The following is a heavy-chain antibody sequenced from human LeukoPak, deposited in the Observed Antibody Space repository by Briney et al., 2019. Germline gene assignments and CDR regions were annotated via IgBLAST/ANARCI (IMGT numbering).Heavy chain of an antibody. D-gene: IGHD3-22*01. CDR1: GFTFSNYG. J-gene: IGHJ4*02. CDR3: AKEMLGDYYDTTGPPDY. V-gene: IGHV3-30*18. Sequence: GGSLRLSCAASGFTFSNYGMHWVRQAPGKGLEWVAFISYDGSNKYYADSVKGRFTISRDNSKNTLYLQMNGLRAEDTAFYYCAKEMLGDYYDTTGPPDYWGQGTLVTVSS. CDR2: ISYDGSNK.